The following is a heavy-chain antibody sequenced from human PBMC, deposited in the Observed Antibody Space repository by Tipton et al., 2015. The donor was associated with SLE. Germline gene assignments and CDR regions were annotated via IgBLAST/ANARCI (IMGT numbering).Heavy chain of an antibody. Sequence: SLRLSCAASGFTFSSYAMSWVRQAPGKGLEWVSVIYSGGSSTYYADSVKGRITISRDNSKNTLYLQMNSLRAEDTAVYYCAKDQPIFGSADIWGQGTMVTVSS. CDR2: IYSGGSST. V-gene: IGHV3-23*03. CDR3: AKDQPIFGSADI. D-gene: IGHD3-3*01. CDR1: GFTFSSYA. J-gene: IGHJ3*02.